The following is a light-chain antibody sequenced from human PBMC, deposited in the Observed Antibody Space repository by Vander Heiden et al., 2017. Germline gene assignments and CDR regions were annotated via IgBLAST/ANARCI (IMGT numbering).Light chain of an antibody. CDR3: QQHNSYPPLT. CDR1: QGISSY. V-gene: IGKV1-9*01. CDR2: AAS. Sequence: DIQLTQSPSFLSASVGDRVTITCRASQGISSYLAWYQQKPGKAPKLLIYAASTLQSGVPSRFSGSGYGTEFTLTISSRQPEDFASYYCQQHNSYPPLTFGGGTKVEIK. J-gene: IGKJ4*01.